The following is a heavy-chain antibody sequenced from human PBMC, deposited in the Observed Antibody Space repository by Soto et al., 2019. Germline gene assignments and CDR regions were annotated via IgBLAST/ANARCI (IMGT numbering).Heavy chain of an antibody. V-gene: IGHV4-39*01. D-gene: IGHD6-13*01. Sequence: PSETPSLTCTVSGGSISSSRYYGGWIRQPPGKGLEWIGSIYYSGSTYYNPSLKSRVTISVDTSKNQFSLKLSSVTAADTAVYYCARLDPKYSSSWAYFDYWGQGTLVTVPQ. CDR2: IYYSGST. CDR3: ARLDPKYSSSWAYFDY. CDR1: GGSISSSRYY. J-gene: IGHJ4*02.